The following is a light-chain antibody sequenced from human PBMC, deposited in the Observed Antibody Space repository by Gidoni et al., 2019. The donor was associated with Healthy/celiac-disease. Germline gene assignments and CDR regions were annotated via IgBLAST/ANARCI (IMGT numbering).Light chain of an antibody. CDR2: AAS. CDR1: QGISSY. Sequence: AIRMTQRPPSSSALTGDRVTIPCRAGQGISSYLAWYQQKPGKAPKLLIYAASTLQSGVPSRFSGSGSGTDFTLTISCLQSEDFATYYCQQYYSYPWTFGQGTKVEIK. J-gene: IGKJ1*01. CDR3: QQYYSYPWT. V-gene: IGKV1-8*01.